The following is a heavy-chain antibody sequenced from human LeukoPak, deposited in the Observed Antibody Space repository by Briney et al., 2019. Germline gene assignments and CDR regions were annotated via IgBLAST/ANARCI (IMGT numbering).Heavy chain of an antibody. V-gene: IGHV4-59*11. Sequence: SETLSLTCTVSGGSITSHYWSWIRQPPGKGLEWIGNIYYSGSTRYNSSLKSRVTISVDTSKNQFSLKLSSVTAADTAVYYCARDLDGYCSSTSCSGWFDPWGQGTLVTVSS. CDR1: GGSITSHY. D-gene: IGHD2-2*03. J-gene: IGHJ5*02. CDR2: IYYSGST. CDR3: ARDLDGYCSSTSCSGWFDP.